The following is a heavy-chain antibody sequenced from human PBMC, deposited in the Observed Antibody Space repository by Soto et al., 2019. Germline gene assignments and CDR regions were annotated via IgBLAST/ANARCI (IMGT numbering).Heavy chain of an antibody. CDR3: GRHAGLDP. CDR2: FYNTGFI. Sequence: VQLVESGGGLIQPGGSLRLSCAASGFSVSVDSMIWVRQAPGKGLEWVSLFYNTGFIHYADSVKGRFTISRDNSKTPLYLQRNSLRAEAPAVYSCGRHAGLDPWGRELWSPSPQ. CDR1: GFSVSVDS. V-gene: IGHV3-53*01. D-gene: IGHD6-13*01. J-gene: IGHJ5*02.